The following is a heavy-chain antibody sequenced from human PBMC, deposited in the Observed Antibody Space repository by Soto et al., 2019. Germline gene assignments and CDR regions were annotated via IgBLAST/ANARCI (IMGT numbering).Heavy chain of an antibody. Sequence: PSETLSLTCTVSGGSISSYYWSWIRQPPGKGLEWIGYIYYSGSTNYNPSLKSRVTISVDTSKNQFSLKLSSVTAADTAVYYCERHLHLTAAAGRYYYYYGMDVWGQGTTVTV. CDR1: GGSISSYY. D-gene: IGHD6-13*01. J-gene: IGHJ6*02. CDR2: IYYSGST. V-gene: IGHV4-59*08. CDR3: ERHLHLTAAAGRYYYYYGMDV.